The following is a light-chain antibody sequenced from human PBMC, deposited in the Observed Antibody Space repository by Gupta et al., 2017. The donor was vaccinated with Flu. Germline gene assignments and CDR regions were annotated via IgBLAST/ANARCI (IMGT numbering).Light chain of an antibody. V-gene: IGKV1-39*01. CDR2: AAS. Sequence: DIQMTQSPSSLSASVGDRVTITCRASQSISSHLNWYQQKPGKAPKLLIYAASSLQSGVPSRFSGSGSGTDFTLTISSLQPEDFATYYCQQSDSNPRTFGQGTKLEIK. J-gene: IGKJ2*01. CDR1: QSISSH. CDR3: QQSDSNPRT.